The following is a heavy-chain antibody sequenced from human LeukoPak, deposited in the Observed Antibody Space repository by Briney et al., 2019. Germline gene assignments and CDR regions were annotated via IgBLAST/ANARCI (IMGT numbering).Heavy chain of an antibody. CDR1: GFTFSSYG. CDR3: ASRNWNHEFLSDY. J-gene: IGHJ4*02. D-gene: IGHD1-14*01. Sequence: GGSLRLSCAASGFTFSSYGMHWVRQAPGKGLEWVAVIRFDGSNKSYADSVKGRFTISRANSKNTLYLQMNRLRDEDTDVCYCASRNWNHEFLSDYWGQGTLVTVSS. V-gene: IGHV3-33*01. CDR2: IRFDGSNK.